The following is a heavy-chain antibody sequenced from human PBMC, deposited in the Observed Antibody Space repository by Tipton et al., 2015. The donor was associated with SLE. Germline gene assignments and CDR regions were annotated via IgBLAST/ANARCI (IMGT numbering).Heavy chain of an antibody. D-gene: IGHD2/OR15-2a*01. CDR1: GGSFSGYY. V-gene: IGHV4-34*01. Sequence: TLSLTCAVYGGSFSGYYWSWIRQPPGKGLEWIGEINHSGSTNYNSSLKSRVTISVDTSKNQFPLKLSSVTAADTAVYYCARRSFRWFDPWGQGTLVTVSS. CDR3: ARRSFRWFDP. J-gene: IGHJ5*02. CDR2: INHSGST.